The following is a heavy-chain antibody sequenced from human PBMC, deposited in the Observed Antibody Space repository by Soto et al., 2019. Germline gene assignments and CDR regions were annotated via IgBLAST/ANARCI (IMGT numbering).Heavy chain of an antibody. J-gene: IGHJ4*02. CDR3: ARHIAVSGTRGFDH. CDR1: GGSITSNW. CDR2: IFHTGSA. V-gene: IGHV4-4*02. Sequence: QVQLQESGPGLMKPSGTLSLTCAVSGGSITSNWWSWVRQPPGKGLEWIAEIFHTGSANYNPSLMGLLTISMDKSRNHLSLNLNSVPAADTAVYYCARHIAVSGTRGFDHWGQGTLVTVSS. D-gene: IGHD2-21*01.